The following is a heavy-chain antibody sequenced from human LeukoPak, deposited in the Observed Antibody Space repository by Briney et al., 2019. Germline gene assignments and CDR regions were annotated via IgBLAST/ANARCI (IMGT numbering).Heavy chain of an antibody. CDR2: IIPIFGTA. CDR1: GGTFSSYA. CDR3: ARDGDYDILTGYYKGFDY. Sequence: SVKVSCKASGGTFSSYAISWVRQAPGQGLEWMGGIIPIFGTANYAQKFQGRVTITADKSTSTAYMELSSLRSEDPAVYYCARDGDYDILTGYYKGFDYWGQGTLVTVSS. D-gene: IGHD3-9*01. J-gene: IGHJ4*02. V-gene: IGHV1-69*06.